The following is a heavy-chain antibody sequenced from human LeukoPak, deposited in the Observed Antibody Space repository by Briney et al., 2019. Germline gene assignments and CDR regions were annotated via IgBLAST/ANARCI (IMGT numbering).Heavy chain of an antibody. CDR1: GFTISNRD. J-gene: IGHJ4*02. Sequence: GGSLRLSCAASGFTISNRDMNWVRQAPGKGLEWVSSISSSSTYIYHADSVKGRFTISRDNAKNSLYLQMNSLRAEDTAVYFCAREVRGTYLDYWGQGTLVTVSS. V-gene: IGHV3-21*01. D-gene: IGHD4/OR15-4a*01. CDR3: AREVRGTYLDY. CDR2: ISSSSTYI.